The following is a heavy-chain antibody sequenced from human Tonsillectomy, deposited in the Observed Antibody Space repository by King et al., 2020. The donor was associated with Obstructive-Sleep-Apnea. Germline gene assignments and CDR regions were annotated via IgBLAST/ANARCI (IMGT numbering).Heavy chain of an antibody. CDR2: ISYDGSNK. CDR3: AKGKEAYCSSTSCVFAY. V-gene: IGHV3-30*18. CDR1: GFTFNNYV. Sequence: VQLVESGGGVVQPGRSLRLSCAASGFTFNNYVMHWVRQAPGKGLEWVALISYDGSNKYYADSLKGRFTISRDNSKNTLYLQMNSLRTEDTAVYYCAKGKEAYCSSTSCVFAYWGQGTLVTVSS. J-gene: IGHJ4*02. D-gene: IGHD2-2*01.